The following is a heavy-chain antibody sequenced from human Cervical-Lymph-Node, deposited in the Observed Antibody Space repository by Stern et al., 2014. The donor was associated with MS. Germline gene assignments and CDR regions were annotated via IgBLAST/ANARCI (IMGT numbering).Heavy chain of an antibody. CDR2: INSTTDGGTT. D-gene: IGHD1-14*01. V-gene: IGHV3-15*01. J-gene: IGHJ6*02. Sequence: EVQLVESGGGLVKPGGSLRVSCAASGFTFRNAWLTWIRQAPGKGLEWVGRINSTTDGGTTDYAAPVKDRFTISRDDSKNTLYLQINSLKTEDTAVYYCTTLDRNYPSYYYGMDVWGQGTTVTVSS. CDR3: TTLDRNYPSYYYGMDV. CDR1: GFTFRNAW.